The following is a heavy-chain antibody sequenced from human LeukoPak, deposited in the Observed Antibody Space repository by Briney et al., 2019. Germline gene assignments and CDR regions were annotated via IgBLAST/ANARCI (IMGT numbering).Heavy chain of an antibody. Sequence: ASVKVSCKASGYTFTSHGISWVRQATGQGLEWMGWMNPNSGNTGYAQKFQGRVTMTRNTSISTAYMELSSLRSEDTAVYYCATPGWGIAAAGTFDYWGQGTLVTVSS. CDR1: GYTFTSHG. CDR2: MNPNSGNT. V-gene: IGHV1-8*02. CDR3: ATPGWGIAAAGTFDY. J-gene: IGHJ4*02. D-gene: IGHD6-13*01.